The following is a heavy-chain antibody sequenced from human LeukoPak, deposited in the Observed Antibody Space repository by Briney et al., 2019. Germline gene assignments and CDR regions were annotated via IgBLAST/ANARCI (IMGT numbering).Heavy chain of an antibody. CDR3: ARYDFWSGSPDPRFDY. CDR1: GYTFTGYY. V-gene: IGHV1-2*02. D-gene: IGHD3-3*01. J-gene: IGHJ4*02. Sequence: ASVKVSCKASGYTFTGYYMRWVRQAPGQGLEWMGWINPNSGGTNYAQKFQGRVTMTRDTSISTAYMELSRLRSDDTAVYYCARYDFWSGSPDPRFDYWGQGTLVTVSS. CDR2: INPNSGGT.